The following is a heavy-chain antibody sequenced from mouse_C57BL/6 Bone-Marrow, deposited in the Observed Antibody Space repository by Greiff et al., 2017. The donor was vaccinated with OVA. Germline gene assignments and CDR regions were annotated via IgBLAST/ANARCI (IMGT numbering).Heavy chain of an antibody. CDR2: ISNGGGST. CDR3: ARQGDSYYAMDY. Sequence: DVKLVESGGGLVQPGGSLKLSCAASGFTFSDYYMYWVRQTPEKRLEWVAYISNGGGSTYYPDTVKGRFPISRANAKNTLYLQRSRLKSEDTAMYYWARQGDSYYAMDYWGQGTSVTVSS. V-gene: IGHV5-12*01. J-gene: IGHJ4*01. CDR1: GFTFSDYY.